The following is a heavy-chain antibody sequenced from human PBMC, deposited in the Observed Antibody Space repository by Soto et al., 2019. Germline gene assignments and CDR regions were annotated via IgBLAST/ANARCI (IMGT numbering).Heavy chain of an antibody. CDR2: IYYSGTT. D-gene: IGHD2-8*01. V-gene: IGHV4-59*01. CDR1: GASLSTYY. CDR3: ARSYCPDGVCYPSGPFDH. Sequence: QVQLQESGPGLVKPSETLSLTCTVSGASLSTYYWNWIRQSPGKGLEWIGYIYYSGTTNYNPSLKSRVTISEDTSNTLFSLKLRSVTAADTAVYYCARSYCPDGVCYPSGPFDHWGQGTLVTVSS. J-gene: IGHJ5*02.